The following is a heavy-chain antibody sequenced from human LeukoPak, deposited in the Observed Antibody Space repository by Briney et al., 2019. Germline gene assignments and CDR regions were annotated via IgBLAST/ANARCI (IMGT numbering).Heavy chain of an antibody. CDR2: ISASANST. D-gene: IGHD5-12*01. J-gene: IGHJ4*02. Sequence: PGGSLRLSCAASGFTFSSYAMTWVRQAPGKGLEWVSGISASANSTYYADSVKGHFTISRDNSRNTLYLQMNSLRAEDMAVYYCAKSGGYFLFDYWGQGTLVTVSS. V-gene: IGHV3-23*01. CDR3: AKSGGYFLFDY. CDR1: GFTFSSYA.